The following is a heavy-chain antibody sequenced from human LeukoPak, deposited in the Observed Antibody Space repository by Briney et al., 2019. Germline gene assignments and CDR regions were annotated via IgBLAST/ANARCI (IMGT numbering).Heavy chain of an antibody. J-gene: IGHJ6*03. V-gene: IGHV4-39*07. CDR3: ARDLRESYSGSYYYYYYYMDV. D-gene: IGHD1-26*01. Sequence: SETLSLTCTISGGSISSSSYYWGWIRQPPGKGLEWIGSIYYSGSTYYNPSLKSRVTISVDTSKNQFSLKLSSVTAADTAVYYCARDLRESYSGSYYYYYYYMDVWGKGTTVTVSS. CDR1: GGSISSSSYY. CDR2: IYYSGST.